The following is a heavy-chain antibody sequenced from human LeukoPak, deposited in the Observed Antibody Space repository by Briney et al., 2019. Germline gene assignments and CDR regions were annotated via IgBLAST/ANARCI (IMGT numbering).Heavy chain of an antibody. Sequence: GESLKISCKCSGYSFTSCWIGWVRQMPGKGLEWMGIIYPGDPDTRYSPSFQGQATISADKSISTAYLQWSSLKASDTAMYYCARVGYCSSTSCYRDPNVDYWGQGTLVTVSS. J-gene: IGHJ4*02. D-gene: IGHD2-2*02. V-gene: IGHV5-51*01. CDR1: GYSFTSCW. CDR3: ARVGYCSSTSCYRDPNVDY. CDR2: IYPGDPDT.